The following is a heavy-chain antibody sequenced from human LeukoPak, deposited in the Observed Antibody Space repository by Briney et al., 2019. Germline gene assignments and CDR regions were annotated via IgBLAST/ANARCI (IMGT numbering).Heavy chain of an antibody. Sequence: PGGSLRLSCAASGFTFSSYSMNWVRQGPGKGLEWVSGISGSGGRTYYADSVKGRFTVSRDNAKNTLYLQMNSLRVEDTAVYYCAKLDGGDFPWGQGTLVTVSS. CDR2: ISGSGGRT. CDR1: GFTFSSYS. J-gene: IGHJ4*02. D-gene: IGHD2-21*02. CDR3: AKLDGGDFP. V-gene: IGHV3-23*01.